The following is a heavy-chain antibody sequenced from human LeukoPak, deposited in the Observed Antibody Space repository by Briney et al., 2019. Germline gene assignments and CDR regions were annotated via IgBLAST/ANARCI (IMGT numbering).Heavy chain of an antibody. CDR3: ARAYYYDSSGISQES. J-gene: IGHJ5*02. CDR2: ISSSGSTI. V-gene: IGHV3-48*03. CDR1: GFTFSSYE. D-gene: IGHD3-22*01. Sequence: GGSLRLSCAASGFTFSSYEMNWVRQAPGKGLEWVSYISSSGSTIYYADSVKGRFTISRDNAKNSLYLQMNSLRAEDTAVYYCARAYYYDSSGISQESWGQGTLVTVSS.